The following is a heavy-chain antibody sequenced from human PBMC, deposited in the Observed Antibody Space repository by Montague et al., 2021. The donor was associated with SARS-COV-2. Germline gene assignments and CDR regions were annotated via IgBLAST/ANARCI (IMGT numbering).Heavy chain of an antibody. CDR3: ARVVGFDFDY. CDR2: IYTNGST. V-gene: IGHV4-61*02. D-gene: IGHD2-21*01. J-gene: IGHJ4*02. Sequence: TLSLTCTVSGGSISSGSYYWSWIRQPAGKGLEWIGRIYTNGSTNYNPSLKSRVTISVDTSKNQFPLKLSSVTAADTAVYYCARVVGFDFDYWGQGTLVTVSS. CDR1: GGSISSGSYY.